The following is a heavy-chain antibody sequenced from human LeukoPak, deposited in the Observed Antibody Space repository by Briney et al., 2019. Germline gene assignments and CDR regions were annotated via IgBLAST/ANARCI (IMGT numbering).Heavy chain of an antibody. CDR1: GGSINSSSYY. D-gene: IGHD4-23*01. Sequence: SETLSLTCTVSGGSINSSSYYWGWIRQPPGKGLEWIGEINHSGSTNYNPSLKSRVTISVDTSKNQFSLKLSSVTAADTAVYYCARGRRAITVVTNRPFDYWGQGTLVTVSS. V-gene: IGHV4-39*07. CDR2: INHSGST. CDR3: ARGRRAITVVTNRPFDY. J-gene: IGHJ4*02.